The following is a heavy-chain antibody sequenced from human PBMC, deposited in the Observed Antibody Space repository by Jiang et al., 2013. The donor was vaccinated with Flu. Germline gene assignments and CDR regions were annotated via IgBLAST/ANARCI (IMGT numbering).Heavy chain of an antibody. Sequence: GSISSGGYYWSWIRQHPGKGLEWIGYIYYSGSTYYNPSLKSRVTISVDTSKNQFSLKLSSVTAADTAVYYCARDGWHYDFWSGYYRVPMDVWGQGTTVTVSS. CDR3: ARDGWHYDFWSGYYRVPMDV. CDR1: GSISSGGYY. D-gene: IGHD3-3*01. V-gene: IGHV4-31*02. CDR2: IYYSGST. J-gene: IGHJ6*02.